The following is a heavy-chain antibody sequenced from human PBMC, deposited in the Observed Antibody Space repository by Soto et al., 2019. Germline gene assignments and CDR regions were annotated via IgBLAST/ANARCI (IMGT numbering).Heavy chain of an antibody. CDR3: ARESEDLTSNFDY. CDR2: ISSTTNYI. D-gene: IGHD2-15*01. CDR1: GFTFTSYS. J-gene: IGHJ4*02. Sequence: EVQLVESGGGLVKPGGSLRLSCAASGFTFTSYSMNWVRQAPGKGLEWVSAISSTTNYIYYGDSMKGRFTISRDNAKNSPYLEMNSLRAEDTAVYFCARESEDLTSNFDYWGQGTLVTVSS. V-gene: IGHV3-21*06.